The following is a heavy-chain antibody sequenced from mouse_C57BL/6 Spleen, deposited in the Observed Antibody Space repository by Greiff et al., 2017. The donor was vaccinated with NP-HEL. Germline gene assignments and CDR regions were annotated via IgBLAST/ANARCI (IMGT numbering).Heavy chain of an antibody. CDR2: ISSCGDYI. CDR3: TREIYYDYVFDY. D-gene: IGHD2-4*01. CDR1: GFTFSSYA. Sequence: EVKLVESGAGLVKPGGSLKLSCAASGFTFSSYAMSWVRQTPEKRLEWVAYISSCGDYIYYADTVKGRFTISRDNARNTLYLQMSSLKSEDTAMYYCTREIYYDYVFDYWGQGTTLTVSS. V-gene: IGHV5-9-1*02. J-gene: IGHJ2*01.